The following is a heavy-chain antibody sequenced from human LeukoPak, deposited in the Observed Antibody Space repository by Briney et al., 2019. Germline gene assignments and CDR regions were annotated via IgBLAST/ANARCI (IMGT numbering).Heavy chain of an antibody. D-gene: IGHD2-15*01. CDR3: ARQDCSGGPCSFVDY. CDR2: IKSKTNSYAT. V-gene: IGHV3-73*01. J-gene: IGHJ4*02. CDR1: GFTLSDSI. Sequence: GGSLKLSCAASGFTLSDSIIHWVRQASGKGLEWVGRIKSKTNSYATAYTASVNGRFTISRDDSKNTAYLQMNSLKTVDTAVYYCARQDCSGGPCSFVDYWGQGTLVTVSS.